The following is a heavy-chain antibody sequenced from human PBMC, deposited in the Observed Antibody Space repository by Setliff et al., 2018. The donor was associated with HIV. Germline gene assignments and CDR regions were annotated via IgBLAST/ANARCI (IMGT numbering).Heavy chain of an antibody. V-gene: IGHV4-4*07. Sequence: SETLSLTCTVSGGSISSYYWSWIRQPAGKGLEWIGRIYTTGITNYIPSLKSRVTISLDTSKNQFSLKLTSVTAADTAVYYCAHYYYDTSGQPFDYWGQGTLVTVSS. J-gene: IGHJ4*02. D-gene: IGHD3-22*01. CDR3: AHYYYDTSGQPFDY. CDR1: GGSISSYY. CDR2: IYTTGIT.